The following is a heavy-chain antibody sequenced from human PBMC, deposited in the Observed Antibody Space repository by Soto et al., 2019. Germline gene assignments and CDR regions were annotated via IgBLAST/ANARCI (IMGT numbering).Heavy chain of an antibody. CDR1: GFTFSSYA. CDR2: ISYDGSNK. Sequence: PGGSLRLSCAASGFTFSSYAMHWVRQAAGKGLEWVAVISYDGSNKYYADSVKGRFTISIDNSKNTLYLQMNSLRADDTAVYYCACERDYARPIDPFDIWGQGTMVTVSS. CDR3: ACERDYARPIDPFDI. D-gene: IGHD4-17*01. V-gene: IGHV3-30-3*01. J-gene: IGHJ3*02.